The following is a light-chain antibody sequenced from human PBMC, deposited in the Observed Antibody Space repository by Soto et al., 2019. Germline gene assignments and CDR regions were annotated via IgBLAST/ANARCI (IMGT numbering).Light chain of an antibody. CDR2: STN. J-gene: IGLJ2*01. CDR1: SGSVSTSYY. V-gene: IGLV8-61*01. Sequence: QTVVTQEPSFSVSPGGTVTLTCGLSSGSVSTSYYPSWYQQTPGQAPRTLIYSTNTRSSGVPDRFSGSILGNKAALTITGAQADDESDYYCVLYMGSGLRVFGGGIKVTVL. CDR3: VLYMGSGLRV.